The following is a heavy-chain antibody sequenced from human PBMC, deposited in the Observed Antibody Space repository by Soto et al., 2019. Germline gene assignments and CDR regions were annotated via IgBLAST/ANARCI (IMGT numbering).Heavy chain of an antibody. D-gene: IGHD1-26*01. CDR1: GYNFTTYW. CDR3: AKRRNVVGAPFDS. J-gene: IGHJ4*02. V-gene: IGHV5-51*01. CDR2: IYPGDSAT. Sequence: PGESLKISCKDSGYNFTTYWIAWVRQMPGKGLEWMGIIYPGDSATRYSPSFQGQVTISADKSISAAYLHWSSLQASDTAMYYCAKRRNVVGAPFDSWGLGTLVTVSS.